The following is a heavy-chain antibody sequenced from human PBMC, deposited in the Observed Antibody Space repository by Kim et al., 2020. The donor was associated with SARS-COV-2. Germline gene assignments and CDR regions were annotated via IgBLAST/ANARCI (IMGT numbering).Heavy chain of an antibody. CDR2: ISSSSSYT. CDR3: ARVGPLPSPQRRFDP. D-gene: IGHD3-16*01. V-gene: IGHV3-11*06. J-gene: IGHJ5*02. Sequence: GGSLRLSCAASGFTFSDYYMSWIRQAPGKGLEWVSYISSSSSYTYYADSVKGRFTISRDNAKNSLYLQMNSLRAEDTAVYYCARVGPLPSPQRRFDPWGQGTLVTVSS. CDR1: GFTFSDYY.